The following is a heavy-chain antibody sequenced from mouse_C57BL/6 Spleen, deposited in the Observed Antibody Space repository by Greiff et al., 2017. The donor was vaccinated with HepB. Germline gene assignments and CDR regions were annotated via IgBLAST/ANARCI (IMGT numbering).Heavy chain of an antibody. D-gene: IGHD1-1*01. Sequence: QVQLQQSGPGLVQPSQSLSITCTVSGFSLTSYGVHWVRQSPGKGLEWLGVIWRGGSTDYNAAFMSRLSITKDNSKSQVFFKMNSLQADDTAIYYCAKNLGSSPWYFDVWGTGTTVTVSS. CDR2: IWRGGST. CDR1: GFSLTSYG. CDR3: AKNLGSSPWYFDV. V-gene: IGHV2-5*01. J-gene: IGHJ1*03.